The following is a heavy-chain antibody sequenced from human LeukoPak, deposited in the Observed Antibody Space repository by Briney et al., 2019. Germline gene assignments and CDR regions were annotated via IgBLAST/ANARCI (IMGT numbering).Heavy chain of an antibody. D-gene: IGHD6-13*01. J-gene: IGHJ4*02. CDR2: ISGSGGST. CDR1: GFTFSSYA. Sequence: GGSLRLSCAASGFTFSSYAMSWVRQAPGKGLEWVSAISGSGGSTYYADFVKGRFTISRDNSKNTLYLQMNSLRAEDTAVYYCARGLARIARVSSPYYLDYWGQGTLVTVSS. CDR3: ARGLARIARVSSPYYLDY. V-gene: IGHV3-23*01.